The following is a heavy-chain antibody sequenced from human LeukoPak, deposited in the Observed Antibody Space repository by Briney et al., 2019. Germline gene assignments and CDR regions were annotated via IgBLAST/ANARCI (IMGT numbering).Heavy chain of an antibody. CDR1: GGSVTSGRYY. CDR3: ARESSSDYFDY. D-gene: IGHD6-6*01. V-gene: IGHV4-61*01. CDR2: MHYSGST. J-gene: IGHJ4*02. Sequence: KPSETLSLTCTVSGGSVTSGRYYWSWIRQPPGKGLVWIGYMHYSGSTNYNPSLKTRVTISIDTSKNQFSLKLSSVTAADTAVYYCARESSSDYFDYWGQGTLVTVSS.